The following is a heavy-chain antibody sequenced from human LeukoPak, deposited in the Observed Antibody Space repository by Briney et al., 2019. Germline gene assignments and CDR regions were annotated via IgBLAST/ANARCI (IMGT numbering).Heavy chain of an antibody. CDR1: GGSFSGYY. CDR3: ASLRGHDAFDI. CDR2: INHSGST. V-gene: IGHV4-34*01. J-gene: IGHJ3*02. D-gene: IGHD3-10*01. Sequence: PSETLSLTCAVYGGSFSGYYWSWIRQPPGKGLEWIGEINHSGSTNYNPSLKSRVIISVDTSKNQFSLKLSSVTAADTAVYYCASLRGHDAFDIWGQGTMVTVSS.